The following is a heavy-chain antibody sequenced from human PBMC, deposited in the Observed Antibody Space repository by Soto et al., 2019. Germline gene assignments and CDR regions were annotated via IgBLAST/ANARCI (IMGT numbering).Heavy chain of an antibody. V-gene: IGHV1-18*01. D-gene: IGHD1-20*01. CDR3: ARVVIRVPDNFDAFEI. Sequence: GASVKVSCKASGYTFTSYGISWVRQAPGQGLEWMGWISAYNGNTNYAQKLQGRVTMTTDTSTSTAYMELRSLRSDDTAVYYCARVVIRVPDNFDAFEIWGQGTMVTVSS. J-gene: IGHJ3*02. CDR1: GYTFTSYG. CDR2: ISAYNGNT.